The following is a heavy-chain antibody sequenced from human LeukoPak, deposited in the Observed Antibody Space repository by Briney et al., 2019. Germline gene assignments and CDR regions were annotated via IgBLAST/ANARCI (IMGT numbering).Heavy chain of an antibody. CDR3: ARQDRGFTDY. CDR2: IDPSDSYT. V-gene: IGHV5-10-1*01. Sequence: GESLKISCKGSGYSFTTYWISWVSQMPGKGLEWMGRIDPSDSYTNYSPSFQGHVTVSADKSITTAYLQWNSLKASDTAMYYCARQDRGFTDYWGQGTLVTVSS. CDR1: GYSFTTYW. J-gene: IGHJ4*02. D-gene: IGHD3-10*01.